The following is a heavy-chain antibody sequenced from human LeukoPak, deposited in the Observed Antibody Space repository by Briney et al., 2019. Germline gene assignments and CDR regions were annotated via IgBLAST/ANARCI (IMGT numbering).Heavy chain of an antibody. J-gene: IGHJ6*02. Sequence: PSETLSLTCTVSGGSISSSRYYWGWIRQPPGKGLEWIGSIYYSGSTYYNPSLKSRVTISVDTSKNQFSLKLSSVTAADTAVYYCATPQGRGYSGYDSDSYYYYYGMDVWGQGTTVTVSS. CDR2: IYYSGST. CDR3: ATPQGRGYSGYDSDSYYYYYGMDV. D-gene: IGHD5-12*01. CDR1: GGSISSSRYY. V-gene: IGHV4-39*01.